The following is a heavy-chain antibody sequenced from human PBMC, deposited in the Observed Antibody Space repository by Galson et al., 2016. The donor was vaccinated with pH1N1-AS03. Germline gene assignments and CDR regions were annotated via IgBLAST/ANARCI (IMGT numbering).Heavy chain of an antibody. CDR3: GKGGYSTSPPAVDS. V-gene: IGHV3-23*01. J-gene: IGHJ5*01. CDR1: GFTFSNYV. D-gene: IGHD6-6*01. Sequence: SLRLSCAASGFTFSNYVMSWVRQAPGKGLEWVSCISGSGGIANHADSVKGRLTTSRDNSKNTLYLQMNNLRAEATAVYYCGKGGYSTSPPAVDSWGHGTLVTVSS. CDR2: ISGSGGIA.